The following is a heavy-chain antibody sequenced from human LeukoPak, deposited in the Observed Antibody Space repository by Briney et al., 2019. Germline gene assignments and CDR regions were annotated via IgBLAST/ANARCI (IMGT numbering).Heavy chain of an antibody. D-gene: IGHD6-19*01. V-gene: IGHV1-46*01. CDR1: GYTFTSYN. Sequence: ASVKVSCKASGYTFTSYNIHWVRQAPGQGLEWMGIINPSGGSTSYAQKFQGRVTMTRDTSTSTVYMELSSLRSEDTAVYYCARERIAVAAPGYYYYYYGMDVWGQGTTVTVSS. J-gene: IGHJ6*02. CDR3: ARERIAVAAPGYYYYYYGMDV. CDR2: INPSGGST.